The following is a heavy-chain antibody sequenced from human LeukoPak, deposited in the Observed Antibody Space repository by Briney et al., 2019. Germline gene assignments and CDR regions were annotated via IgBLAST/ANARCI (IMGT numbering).Heavy chain of an antibody. J-gene: IGHJ4*01. V-gene: IGHV3-30*02. CDR1: GFTFSSYG. CDR2: IRYDGSNK. D-gene: IGHD5-12*01. CDR3: ARGPSGYHNT. Sequence: QTGGSLRLSCAASGFTFSSYGMHWVRQAPGKGLEWVAFIRYDGSNKYYADSVKGRFTISRDNSKNTLYLQMNTLRAEDTAVYYCARGPSGYHNTGGHGTLVTVPS.